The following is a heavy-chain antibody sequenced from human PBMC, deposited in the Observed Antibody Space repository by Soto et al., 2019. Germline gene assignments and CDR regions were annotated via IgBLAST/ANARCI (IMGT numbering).Heavy chain of an antibody. V-gene: IGHV3-53*01. CDR2: IYSGGST. CDR1: GFTVISNY. CDR3: ARNIGSSGYYD. Sequence: GSLILSCAASGFTVISNYMSWVRQAPGKGLEWVPVIYSGGSTYYADSVKGRFTISRDNSKNTLYLQMNSLRAEDTAVYYCARNIGSSGYYDWGQGTMVTVSS. D-gene: IGHD3-22*01. J-gene: IGHJ4*02.